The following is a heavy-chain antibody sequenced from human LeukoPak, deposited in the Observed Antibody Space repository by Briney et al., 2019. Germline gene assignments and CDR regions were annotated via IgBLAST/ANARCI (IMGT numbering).Heavy chain of an antibody. D-gene: IGHD2-15*01. V-gene: IGHV5-51*01. CDR3: ARRATSYEYFDL. J-gene: IGHJ2*01. CDR1: GYSFATYW. CDR2: IYPGDSDT. Sequence: GESLKISCKGSGYSFATYWIGWVRQMPGKGLECMGIIYPGDSDTRYSPSFQGQVTISADKSITTASLQWRSLKASDTAMYYCARRATSYEYFDLWGRGTLVTVSS.